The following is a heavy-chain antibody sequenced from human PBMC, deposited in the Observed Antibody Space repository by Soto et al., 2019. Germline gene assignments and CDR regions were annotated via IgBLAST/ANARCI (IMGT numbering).Heavy chain of an antibody. D-gene: IGHD2-15*01. CDR2: ISYDGSNK. CDR3: AKERGSTYYYYYYGMDV. Sequence: GGSLRLSCAASGFTFSSYGMHWVRQAPGKGLEWVAVISYDGSNKYYADSVKGRFTISRDNSKNTLYLQMNSLRAEDTAVYYCAKERGSTYYYYYYGMDVWGQGTTVTVSS. V-gene: IGHV3-30*18. CDR1: GFTFSSYG. J-gene: IGHJ6*02.